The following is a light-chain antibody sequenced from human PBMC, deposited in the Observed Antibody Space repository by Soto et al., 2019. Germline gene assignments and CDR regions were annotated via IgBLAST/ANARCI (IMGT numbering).Light chain of an antibody. V-gene: IGKV3-11*01. J-gene: IGKJ1*01. CDR3: QQRSNWPRMWT. Sequence: EIVLTQSPATLSLSPGERATLSCRASQSVSSYLAWYQQKPGQAPRLLIYDASNRATGIPARFSGSGSGTDFTLTISSLEPEDFAVYYCQQRSNWPRMWTFSQGTKVDIK. CDR2: DAS. CDR1: QSVSSY.